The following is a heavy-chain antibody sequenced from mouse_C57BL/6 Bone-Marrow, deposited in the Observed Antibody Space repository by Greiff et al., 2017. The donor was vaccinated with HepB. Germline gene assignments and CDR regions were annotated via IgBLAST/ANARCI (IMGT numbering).Heavy chain of an antibody. CDR3: ARGGYGAYWYFDV. CDR2: IDPSDSYT. Sequence: VQLQQPGAELVMPGASVKLSCKASGYTFTSYWMHWVKQRPGQGLEWIGEIDPSDSYTNYNQKFKGKSTLTVDKSSSTAYMQLSSLTSEDSAVYYCARGGYGAYWYFDVWGTGTTVTVSS. D-gene: IGHD3-2*02. CDR1: GYTFTSYW. V-gene: IGHV1-69*01. J-gene: IGHJ1*03.